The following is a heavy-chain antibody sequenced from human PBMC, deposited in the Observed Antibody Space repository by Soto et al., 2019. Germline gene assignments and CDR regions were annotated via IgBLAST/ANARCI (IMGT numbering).Heavy chain of an antibody. CDR3: AKDSYYDSSGYPLGAFDI. CDR1: GFTFSSYA. D-gene: IGHD3-22*01. V-gene: IGHV3-23*01. J-gene: IGHJ3*02. CDR2: ISGSGGST. Sequence: EVQLLESGGGLVQPGGSLRLSCAASGFTFSSYAMSWVRQAPGKGLEWVSAISGSGGSTYYADSVKGRFTISRDNSKNTLYLQMNSLRAEDTAVYYCAKDSYYDSSGYPLGAFDIWGQGTMVTVSS.